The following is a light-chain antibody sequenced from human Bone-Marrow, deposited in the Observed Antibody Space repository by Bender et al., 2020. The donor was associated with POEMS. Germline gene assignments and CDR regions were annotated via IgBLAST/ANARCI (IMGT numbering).Light chain of an antibody. J-gene: IGLJ3*02. CDR2: DVS. Sequence: QSALTQPASVSGSPGQSITISCTGTSSDIGAYNDVSWYQQHPGKAPKLIINDVSNRPSGVSNRFSGSKSGNTASLTISGLQAEDEADYFCCSYASTSTPWVFGGGTKLTVL. V-gene: IGLV2-14*03. CDR1: SSDIGAYND. CDR3: CSYASTSTPWV.